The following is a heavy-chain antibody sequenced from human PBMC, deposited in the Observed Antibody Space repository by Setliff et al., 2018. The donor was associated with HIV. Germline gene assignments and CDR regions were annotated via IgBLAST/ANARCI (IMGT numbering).Heavy chain of an antibody. CDR2: LSHTGNT. CDR3: ARGSSFGWDVDYFGF. J-gene: IGHJ4*03. CDR1: GGSFNGYY. Sequence: SETLSLTCAVYGGSFNGYYWKWIRQSPGKGLQWIGELSHTGNTNFHWSLKSRITMSVDTTKNQFSLRLTPLTIADTGLYFCARGSSFGWDVDYFGFWGHGTLVT. V-gene: IGHV4-34*01. D-gene: IGHD3-3*02.